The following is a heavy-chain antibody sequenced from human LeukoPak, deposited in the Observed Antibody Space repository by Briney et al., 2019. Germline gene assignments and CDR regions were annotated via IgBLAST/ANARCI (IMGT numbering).Heavy chain of an antibody. CDR2: ISSSSSYI. CDR3: ARDLGYSYGYGFDY. D-gene: IGHD5-18*01. J-gene: IGHJ4*02. CDR1: GFTFSTYE. Sequence: GGSLRLSCAASGFTFSTYEMTWVRQSPGKGLEWVSSISSSSSYIYYADSVEGRFTISRDNAKNSLYLQMNSLRAEDTAVYYCARDLGYSYGYGFDYWGQGTLVTVSS. V-gene: IGHV3-21*01.